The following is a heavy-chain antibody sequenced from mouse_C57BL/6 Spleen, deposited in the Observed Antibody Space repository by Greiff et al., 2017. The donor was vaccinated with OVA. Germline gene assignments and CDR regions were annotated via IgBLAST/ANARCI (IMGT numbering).Heavy chain of an antibody. V-gene: IGHV1-18*01. CDR1: GYTFTDYN. D-gene: IGHD1-1*01. CDR3: ARRVGSSFNYAMDY. J-gene: IGHJ4*01. CDR2: INPNNGGT. Sequence: EVQLQQSGPELVKPGASVKIPCKASGYTFTDYNMDWVKQSHGKSLEWIGDINPNNGGTIYNQKFKGKATLTVDKSSSTAYMELRSLTSEDTAVYYCARRVGSSFNYAMDYWGQGTSVTVSS.